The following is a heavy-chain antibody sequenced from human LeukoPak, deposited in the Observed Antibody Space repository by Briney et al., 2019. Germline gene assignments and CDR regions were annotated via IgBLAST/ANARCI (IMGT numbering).Heavy chain of an antibody. CDR1: GFTVSSNY. J-gene: IGHJ4*02. CDR3: ARLYYYVSGTYSRYFDY. CDR2: IYSGGST. Sequence: GGSLRLSCAASGFTVSSNYMSWVRQTPGKGLEWVSVIYSGGSTYYAESLKGRFTISRDNSKNTLYLQMNSLRAEDTAVYYCARLYYYVSGTYSRYFDYWGQGTLVTVSS. V-gene: IGHV3-66*04. D-gene: IGHD3-10*01.